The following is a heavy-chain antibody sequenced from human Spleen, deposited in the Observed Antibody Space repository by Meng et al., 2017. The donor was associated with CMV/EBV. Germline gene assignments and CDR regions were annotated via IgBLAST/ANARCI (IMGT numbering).Heavy chain of an antibody. CDR3: ARDSTMVVGKSAFDI. V-gene: IGHV4-59*01. J-gene: IGHJ3*02. Sequence: SETLSLTCTVSGGSISSYYWSWIRQPPGKGLEWIGCLYYSGSTNYNPSLKSRVTISVVTSKNQFSLKLSSLTAADTVMYYCARDSTMVVGKSAFDIWGQGTMVTVSS. CDR1: GGSISSYY. D-gene: IGHD3-22*01. CDR2: LYYSGST.